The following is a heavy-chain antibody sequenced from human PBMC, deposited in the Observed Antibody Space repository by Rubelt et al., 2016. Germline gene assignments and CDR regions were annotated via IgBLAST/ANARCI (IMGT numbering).Heavy chain of an antibody. J-gene: IGHJ4*02. CDR3: ARDLYKGPRWLVAY. D-gene: IGHD6-19*01. V-gene: IGHV1-18*01. Sequence: QVQLVQSGAEVKKPGASVKVSCKASGYTFTSYGISWVRQAPGQGLEWMGWISAYNGNTNYAQKLRGRVTMTTDTSTSTAYMGLRGLRSDDTAVYYCARDLYKGPRWLVAYWGQGTLVTVSS. CDR1: GYTFTSYG. CDR2: ISAYNGNT.